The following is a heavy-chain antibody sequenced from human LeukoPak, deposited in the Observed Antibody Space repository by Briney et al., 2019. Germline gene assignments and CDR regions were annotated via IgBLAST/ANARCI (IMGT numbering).Heavy chain of an antibody. J-gene: IGHJ4*02. Sequence: GGSLTLSCAASGCSFSSYGMNWVRQAPGKRLEWVSYIGSRSSSIYYADSVKGRFTVSRDDARNSLYLQMNSLRDEDTAVYYCARAMRSGYDYWGQGTLVTVSS. CDR1: GCSFSSYG. V-gene: IGHV3-48*02. CDR2: IGSRSSSI. D-gene: IGHD5-12*01. CDR3: ARAMRSGYDY.